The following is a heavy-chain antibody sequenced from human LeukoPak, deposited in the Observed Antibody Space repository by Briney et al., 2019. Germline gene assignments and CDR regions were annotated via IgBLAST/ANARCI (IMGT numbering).Heavy chain of an antibody. Sequence: ASVKVSCKVSGYTLTELSMHWVRQAPGKGLEWMGGFDPEDGETIYAQKLQGRVTMTEDTSTDTAYMELSSLRSEDTAVYYCATMGRDCTNGVCYWSFDYWGQGTLVTVSS. CDR1: GYTLTELS. CDR3: ATMGRDCTNGVCYWSFDY. J-gene: IGHJ4*02. D-gene: IGHD2-8*01. V-gene: IGHV1-24*01. CDR2: FDPEDGET.